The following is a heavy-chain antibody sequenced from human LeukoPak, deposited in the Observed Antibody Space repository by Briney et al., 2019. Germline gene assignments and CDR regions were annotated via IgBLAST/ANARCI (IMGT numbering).Heavy chain of an antibody. CDR1: GFTFTINS. J-gene: IGHJ6*03. CDR2: ISSSSSYI. Sequence: GGSLRLSCTASGFTFTINSMKWVRQAPGKGLEWVSSISSSSSYIYYADSVKGRFTISRDNAKNSLYLEMNSLRAEDTAVYYYMRDADVIAAARGYMDVWGKGTTVTVSS. V-gene: IGHV3-21*01. CDR3: MRDADVIAAARGYMDV. D-gene: IGHD6-13*01.